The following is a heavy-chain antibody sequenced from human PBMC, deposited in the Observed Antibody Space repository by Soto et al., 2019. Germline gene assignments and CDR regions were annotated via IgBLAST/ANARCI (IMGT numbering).Heavy chain of an antibody. CDR3: ARDGPDYGGNSNWYFDL. CDR1: GFTFSSYG. V-gene: IGHV3-33*01. Sequence: QVQLVESGGGVVQPGRSLRLSCAASGFTFSSYGMHWVRQAPGKGLEWVAVIWYDGSNKYYADSVKGRFTISRDNSKNTLYLQMNSLRAEDTAVYYCARDGPDYGGNSNWYFDLWGRGTLVTVSS. D-gene: IGHD4-17*01. CDR2: IWYDGSNK. J-gene: IGHJ2*01.